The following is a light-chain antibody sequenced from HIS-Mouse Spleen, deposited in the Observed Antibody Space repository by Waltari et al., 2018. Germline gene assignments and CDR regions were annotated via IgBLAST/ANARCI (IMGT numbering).Light chain of an antibody. CDR3: SSYTSSSTLV. Sequence: QSALTQPASVSGSPGQSITISCTGTSSDVGGYNYVSWYQQHPGKAPKLMIYDVSNVPSVVSNRFSGSKSGNTSSLTISGLQAEDEADYYCSSYTSSSTLVFGTGTKVTVL. CDR2: DVS. CDR1: SSDVGGYNY. V-gene: IGLV2-14*03. J-gene: IGLJ1*01.